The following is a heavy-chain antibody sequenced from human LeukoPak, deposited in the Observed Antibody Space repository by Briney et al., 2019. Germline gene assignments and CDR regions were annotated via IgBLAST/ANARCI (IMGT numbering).Heavy chain of an antibody. CDR3: AKDRGALGITYFDY. J-gene: IGHJ4*02. CDR1: GFTFSGYP. Sequence: GGSLRLSCAASGFTFSGYPIHWVRQAPGKGLEWVAVISYDGSNKYYADSVKGRFTISRDNSKNTLYLQMNSLRAEDTAVYYCAKDRGALGITYFDYWGQGTLVTVSS. CDR2: ISYDGSNK. V-gene: IGHV3-30-3*02. D-gene: IGHD7-27*01.